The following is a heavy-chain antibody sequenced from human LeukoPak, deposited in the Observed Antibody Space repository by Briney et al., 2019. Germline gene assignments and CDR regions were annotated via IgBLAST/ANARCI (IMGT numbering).Heavy chain of an antibody. CDR1: GFTFSSYS. D-gene: IGHD1/OR15-1a*01. J-gene: IGHJ3*02. CDR3: AKATRHLAAFDI. CDR2: ISWNSGSI. V-gene: IGHV3-9*01. Sequence: PGGSLRLSCAASGFTFSSYSMNWVRQAPGKGLEWVSGISWNSGSIGYADSVKGRFTISRDNAKNSLYLQMNSLRAEDTALYYCAKATRHLAAFDIWGQGTMVTVSS.